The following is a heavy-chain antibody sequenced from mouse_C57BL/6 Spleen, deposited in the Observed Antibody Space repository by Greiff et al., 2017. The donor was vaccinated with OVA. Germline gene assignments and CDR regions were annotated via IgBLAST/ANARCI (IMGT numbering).Heavy chain of an antibody. Sequence: QVQLQQSGAELVKPGASVKMSCKASGYTFTSYWITWVKQRPGQGLEWIGDIYPGSGSTNYNDKFKSKATLTVDTSSSTAYMQLSSLTSADSAVYYCARRDDYNFDYWGQGTTLTVSS. CDR1: GYTFTSYW. CDR2: IYPGSGST. J-gene: IGHJ2*01. D-gene: IGHD2-4*01. CDR3: ARRDDYNFDY. V-gene: IGHV1-55*01.